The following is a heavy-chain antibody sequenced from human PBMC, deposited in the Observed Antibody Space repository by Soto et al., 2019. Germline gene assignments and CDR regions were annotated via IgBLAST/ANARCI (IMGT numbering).Heavy chain of an antibody. V-gene: IGHV4-59*01. D-gene: IGHD6-13*01. CDR3: ASYSSSWYLDYYYMDV. CDR1: GGSISSYY. CDR2: IYYSGST. Sequence: SETLSLTCTVSGGSISSYYWSWIRQPPGKGLEWIGYIYYSGSTNYNPSLKSRVTISVDTSKNQFSLKLSSVTAADTAVYYCASYSSSWYLDYYYMDVCGKGTTVTVSS. J-gene: IGHJ6*03.